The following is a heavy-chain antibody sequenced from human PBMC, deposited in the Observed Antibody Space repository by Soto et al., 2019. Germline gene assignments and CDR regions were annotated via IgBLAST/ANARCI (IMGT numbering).Heavy chain of an antibody. CDR2: ISYDGSNK. D-gene: IGHD1-26*01. V-gene: IGHV3-30*18. J-gene: IGHJ4*02. CDR1: GFTFSSYG. CDR3: AKGVEWELLHYFDY. Sequence: QVQLVESGGGVVQPGRSLRLSCAASGFTFSSYGMHWVRQAPGKGLEWVAVISYDGSNKYYADSVKGRFTISRDNSKNTLYLKMNSLRAEDTAVYYCAKGVEWELLHYFDYWGQGTLVTVSS.